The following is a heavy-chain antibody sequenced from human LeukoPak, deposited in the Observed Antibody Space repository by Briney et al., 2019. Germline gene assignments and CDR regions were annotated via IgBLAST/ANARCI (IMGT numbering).Heavy chain of an antibody. CDR1: GFTFSSYS. CDR2: ISSSSYI. Sequence: TGGSLRLSCAASGFTFSSYSMNWVRQAPGKGLEWVSSISSSSYIYYADSVKGRFTISRDNAKNSLYLQMNSLRAEDTAVYYCARLNIVATINNGHYYGMDVWGQGTTVTVSS. V-gene: IGHV3-21*01. CDR3: ARLNIVATINNGHYYGMDV. D-gene: IGHD5-12*01. J-gene: IGHJ6*02.